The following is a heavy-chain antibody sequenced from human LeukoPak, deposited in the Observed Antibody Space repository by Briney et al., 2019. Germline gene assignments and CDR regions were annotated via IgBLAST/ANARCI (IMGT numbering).Heavy chain of an antibody. J-gene: IGHJ5*02. Sequence: SETLSLTCTVSGGSISSGGYYWSWIRQHPGKGLEWIGYIYYSGSTYYNPYLKSRVTISVDTSKNQFSLKLSSVTAADTAVYYCARDRANDYYDRSGSPGWFEPWGQGTLVTVSS. V-gene: IGHV4-31*03. D-gene: IGHD3-22*01. CDR3: ARDRANDYYDRSGSPGWFEP. CDR2: IYYSGST. CDR1: GGSISSGGYY.